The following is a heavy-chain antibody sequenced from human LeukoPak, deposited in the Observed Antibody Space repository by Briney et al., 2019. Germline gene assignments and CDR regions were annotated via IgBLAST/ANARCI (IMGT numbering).Heavy chain of an antibody. CDR1: DGSISSYY. V-gene: IGHV4-59*01. D-gene: IGHD4-17*01. J-gene: IGHJ1*01. CDR3: ATTTVTTWEYFQH. CDR2: IYYSGST. Sequence: SETLSLTCTVSDGSISSYYWSWIRQPPGKGLEWIGYIYYSGSTNYNPSLKSRVTISVDTSKNQFSLKLSSVTAADTAVYYCATTTVTTWEYFQHWGQGTLVTVSS.